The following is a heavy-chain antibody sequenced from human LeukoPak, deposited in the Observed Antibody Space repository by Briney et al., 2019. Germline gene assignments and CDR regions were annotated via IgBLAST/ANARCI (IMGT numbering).Heavy chain of an antibody. CDR2: ISAYNGNT. V-gene: IGHV1-18*01. J-gene: IGHJ3*02. CDR3: ARDRYCSGGSCSAAFDI. Sequence: ASVKVSCKASGYTFTSYGISWVRQAPGQGLEWMGWISAYNGNTNYAQKLQGRVTMTTDTSTSTAYMELRSLRSDDTAVYYCARDRYCSGGSCSAAFDIWGQGTMVTVSS. CDR1: GYTFTSYG. D-gene: IGHD2-15*01.